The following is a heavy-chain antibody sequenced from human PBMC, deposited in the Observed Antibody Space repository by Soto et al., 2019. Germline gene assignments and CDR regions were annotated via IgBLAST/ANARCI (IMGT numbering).Heavy chain of an antibody. Sequence: PSETLSLTCTVSGGSISSYYWSWIRQPPGKGLEWIGYIYYSGSTNYNPSLKSRVTISVDTSKNQFSLKLSSVTAADTAVYYCARVGADYFDSSGYYYGSRYYDYWGQGTLFTVSS. CDR3: ARVGADYFDSSGYYYGSRYYDY. V-gene: IGHV4-59*01. D-gene: IGHD3-22*01. J-gene: IGHJ4*02. CDR1: GGSISSYY. CDR2: IYYSGST.